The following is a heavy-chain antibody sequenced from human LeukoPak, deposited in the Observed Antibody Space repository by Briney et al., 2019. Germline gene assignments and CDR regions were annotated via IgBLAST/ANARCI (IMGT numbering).Heavy chain of an antibody. CDR2: INPNSGGT. CDR3: ARAETAAGTVFELYFDY. Sequence: ASVNVSFTASGYTFTGYYMHWVRQAPGQGLEWMGWINPNSGGTNYAQKFQGWVTMTRDTSISTAYMELSRLRSDDTAVYYCARAETAAGTVFELYFDYWGQGTLVTVSS. CDR1: GYTFTGYY. D-gene: IGHD6-13*01. V-gene: IGHV1-2*04. J-gene: IGHJ4*02.